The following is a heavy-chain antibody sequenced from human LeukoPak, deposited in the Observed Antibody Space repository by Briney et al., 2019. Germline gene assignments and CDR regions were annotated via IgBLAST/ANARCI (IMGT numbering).Heavy chain of an antibody. CDR1: GFTFSSYW. Sequence: GGSLKLSCAASGFTFSSYWMSWGRRAPGKGLEGVANIKQDGSEKYYVDSVKGRFTISRDNAKNSLYLQMSSLRAEDTAVYYCARDTYDSSGYYAHLDYWGQGTLVTVSS. D-gene: IGHD3-22*01. CDR3: ARDTYDSSGYYAHLDY. J-gene: IGHJ4*02. CDR2: IKQDGSEK. V-gene: IGHV3-7*01.